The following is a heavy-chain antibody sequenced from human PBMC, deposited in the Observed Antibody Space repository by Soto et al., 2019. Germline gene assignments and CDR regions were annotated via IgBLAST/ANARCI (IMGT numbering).Heavy chain of an antibody. Sequence: GGSLRLSCAASGFTFRTYDMHWVRQATGKGLEWVSTIGTTDDTYYSDSVKGRFTISRDNSKNTLYLQMNSLRAEDTAVYYCAGVTSMTSLDYWGQGTLVTVSS. CDR3: AGVTSMTSLDY. V-gene: IGHV3-13*01. CDR1: GFTFRTYD. J-gene: IGHJ4*02. CDR2: IGTTDDT. D-gene: IGHD3-22*01.